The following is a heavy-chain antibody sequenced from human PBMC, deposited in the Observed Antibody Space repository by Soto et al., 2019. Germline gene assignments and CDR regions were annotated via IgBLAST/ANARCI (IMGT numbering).Heavy chain of an antibody. Sequence: VRSGGSLRLSCVASGFTFSRYGIHWVRQAPGKGLEWVAVMSFDGTNKYYADSVNGRFTISRDNSANTLYLQMNSLRHEDTALYFCAKDRTFFCCYATCYLLPSFWAQGSLVPVSS. J-gene: IGHJ4*02. CDR2: MSFDGTNK. CDR1: GFTFSRYG. V-gene: IGHV3-30*18. CDR3: AKDRTFFCCYATCYLLPSF. D-gene: IGHD2-2*01.